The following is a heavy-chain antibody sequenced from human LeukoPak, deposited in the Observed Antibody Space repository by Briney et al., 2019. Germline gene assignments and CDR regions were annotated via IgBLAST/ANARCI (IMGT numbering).Heavy chain of an antibody. CDR3: ATTPRRVTAIAGLTDY. Sequence: GGSLRLSCAASGSTFSSYAMSWVRQAPGKGLEWVSAISGSGGSTYYADSVKGRFTISRDNSKNTLYLQMNSLRAEDTAVYYCATTPRRVTAIAGLTDYWGQGTLVTVSS. V-gene: IGHV3-23*01. CDR1: GSTFSSYA. CDR2: ISGSGGST. D-gene: IGHD2-21*02. J-gene: IGHJ4*02.